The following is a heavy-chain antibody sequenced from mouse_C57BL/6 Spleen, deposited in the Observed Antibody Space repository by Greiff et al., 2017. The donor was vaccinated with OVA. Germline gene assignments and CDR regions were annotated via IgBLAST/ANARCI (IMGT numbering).Heavy chain of an antibody. D-gene: IGHD1-1*01. CDR1: GYTFTDYN. J-gene: IGHJ4*01. V-gene: IGHV1-22*01. CDR2: INPNNGGN. CDR3: ARDGLYYYYAMDY. Sequence: VQLQQSGPELVKPGASVKMSCKASGYTFTDYNMHWVKQSHGKSLEWIGYINPNNGGNSYNQKFKGKATLTGNKSYSNAYMELRSLTSEDSSFYYCARDGLYYYYAMDYWGQGTSVTVSS.